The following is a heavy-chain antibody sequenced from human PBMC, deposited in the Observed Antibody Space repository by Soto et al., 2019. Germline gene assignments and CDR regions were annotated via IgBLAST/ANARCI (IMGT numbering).Heavy chain of an antibody. Sequence: QVQLVQSGAEVKKPGSSVKVSCKASGGTFSSYTISWVRQAPGQGLEWMGRIIPILGIANYAQKFQDRVTITADESTSTAYMELSSLRSEDTAVYYCARGDSSSSLGRDYWGQGTLVTVSS. CDR3: ARGDSSSSLGRDY. CDR1: GGTFSSYT. J-gene: IGHJ4*02. CDR2: IIPILGIA. V-gene: IGHV1-69*02. D-gene: IGHD6-6*01.